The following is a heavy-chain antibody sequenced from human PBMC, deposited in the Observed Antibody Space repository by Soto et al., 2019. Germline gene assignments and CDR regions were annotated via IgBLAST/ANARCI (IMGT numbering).Heavy chain of an antibody. D-gene: IGHD2-15*01. CDR2: IYYSGST. CDR3: AIYFTCRGGSSYNPTGLGIPAEPLFRSVYS. Sequence: EGLEWIGYIYYSGSTYYNPSLKSRVTISVDTSKNQFSLKLSSVTAADTAVYYCAIYFTCRGGSSYNPTGLGIPAEPLFRSVYS. J-gene: IGHJ5*01. V-gene: IGHV4-31*02.